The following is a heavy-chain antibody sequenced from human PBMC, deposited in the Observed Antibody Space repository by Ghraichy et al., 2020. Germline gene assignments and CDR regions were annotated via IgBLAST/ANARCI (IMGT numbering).Heavy chain of an antibody. J-gene: IGHJ4*02. CDR1: GFSFSSYW. CDR3: GGGYHFDY. D-gene: IGHD3-22*01. V-gene: IGHV3-7*03. Sequence: GGSLRLSCAASGFSFSSYWMNWVRQAPGKGLEWVANIKQDGSEKYYVVSVKGRFTISRDNAKNSLYLQMNSLRAEDTAVYYCGGGYHFDYWGQGTLVTVSS. CDR2: IKQDGSEK.